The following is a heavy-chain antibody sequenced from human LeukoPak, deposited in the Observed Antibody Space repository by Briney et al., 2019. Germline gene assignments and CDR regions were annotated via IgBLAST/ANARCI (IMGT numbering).Heavy chain of an antibody. CDR3: AKDPRFRFVVVQAAKGGY. D-gene: IGHD2-2*01. Sequence: AGGSLRLSCAASGSTFSSYAMSWVRQAPGMGLEWASAISGSGGSTYYADSVKGRFTISRDNSKNTLYLQMNSLRAEDTAVYYCAKDPRFRFVVVQAAKGGYWGQGTLVTVSS. J-gene: IGHJ4*02. V-gene: IGHV3-23*01. CDR1: GSTFSSYA. CDR2: ISGSGGST.